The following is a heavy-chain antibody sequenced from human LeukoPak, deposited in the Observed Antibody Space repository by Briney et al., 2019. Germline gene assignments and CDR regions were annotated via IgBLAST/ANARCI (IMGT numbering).Heavy chain of an antibody. Sequence: GGSLRLSCAASGFTFSSYSMNWVRQAPGKGLEWVSYISSSSSTIYYADSVKGRFTISRDNAKNSLYLQMNSLRAEDTAVYYCARDHPGYCTNGVCSLYGMDVWGQGTTVTVSS. V-gene: IGHV3-48*01. CDR1: GFTFSSYS. CDR2: ISSSSSTI. D-gene: IGHD2-8*01. CDR3: ARDHPGYCTNGVCSLYGMDV. J-gene: IGHJ6*02.